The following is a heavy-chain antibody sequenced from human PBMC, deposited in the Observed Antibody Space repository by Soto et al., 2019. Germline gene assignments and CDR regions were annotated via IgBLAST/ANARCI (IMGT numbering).Heavy chain of an antibody. D-gene: IGHD3-16*02. CDR2: INQDGRDT. CDR3: ATYHDDEWESYRHRY. Sequence: VESGGGLVRPGGSLRLSCAASGLAFRSFLMSWVRQAPGGGLEWVANINQDGRDTYYSDSVRDRFTISRDNAANSLFLHMNSLGAKDTAVYYCATYHDDEWESYRHRYWGQGTLVTVSS. V-gene: IGHV3-7*01. J-gene: IGHJ4*02. CDR1: GLAFRSFL.